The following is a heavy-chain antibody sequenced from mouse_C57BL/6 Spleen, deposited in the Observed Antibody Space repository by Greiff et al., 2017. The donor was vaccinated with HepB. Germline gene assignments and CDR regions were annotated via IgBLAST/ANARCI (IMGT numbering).Heavy chain of an antibody. CDR2: INYDGSST. J-gene: IGHJ2*02. V-gene: IGHV5-16*01. CDR3: ARGELGYFDY. Sequence: EVKLMESEGGLVQPGSSMKLSCTASGFTFSDYYMAWVRQVPEKGLEWVANINYDGSSTYYLDSLKSRFIISRDNAKNILYLQMSSLKSEDTATYYCARGELGYFDYWGQGTSLSVSS. CDR1: GFTFSDYY.